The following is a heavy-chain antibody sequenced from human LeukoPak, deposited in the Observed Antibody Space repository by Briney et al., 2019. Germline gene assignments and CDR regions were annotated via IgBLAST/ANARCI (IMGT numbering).Heavy chain of an antibody. D-gene: IGHD6-13*01. J-gene: IGHJ4*02. CDR2: IYYSGST. CDR1: GGSISSGGYY. V-gene: IGHV4-31*03. Sequence: PSETLSLTCTVSGGSISSGGYYWSWIRQHPGKGLEWIGYIYYSGSTNYNPSLKSRVTISVDKSKNQFSLKLSSVTAADTAVYYCARGSGIAAAGIVYWGQGTLVTGSS. CDR3: ARGSGIAAAGIVY.